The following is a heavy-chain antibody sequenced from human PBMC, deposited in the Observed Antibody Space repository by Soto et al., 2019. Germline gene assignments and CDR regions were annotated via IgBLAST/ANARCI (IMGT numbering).Heavy chain of an antibody. CDR3: ARDRSVVTPLAVYYGMDV. CDR2: ISSSSSTI. J-gene: IGHJ6*02. D-gene: IGHD2-21*02. V-gene: IGHV3-48*02. Sequence: GGSLRLSCAASGFTFSSYSMNWVRQAPGKGLEWVSYISSSSSTIYYADSVKGRFTISRDNAKNSLYLQMNSLRDEETAVYYCARDRSVVTPLAVYYGMDVWGQGTTVTVSS. CDR1: GFTFSSYS.